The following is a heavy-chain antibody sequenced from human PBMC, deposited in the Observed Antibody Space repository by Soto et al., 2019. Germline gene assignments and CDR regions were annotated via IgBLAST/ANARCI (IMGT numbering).Heavy chain of an antibody. J-gene: IGHJ4*02. Sequence: PGGSLRLSCAASGFTFSSYAMSWVRQAPGKGLEWVSAISGSGGSTYYADSVKGRFTISRDNSKNTLYLQMNSLRAEDTAVYYCAKVTLVVPAASNDYWGQGTLVTVSS. CDR1: GFTFSSYA. D-gene: IGHD2-2*01. CDR2: ISGSGGST. V-gene: IGHV3-23*01. CDR3: AKVTLVVPAASNDY.